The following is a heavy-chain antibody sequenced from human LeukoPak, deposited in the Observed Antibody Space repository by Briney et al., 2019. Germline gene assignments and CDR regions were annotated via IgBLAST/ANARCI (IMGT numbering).Heavy chain of an antibody. D-gene: IGHD3-10*01. Sequence: SETLSLTCAVSGYSISSGYYWGWIRQPPGRGLEWIGSIYHSGITYFKPSLRSRVTISIDTSKNQLSLKVNSVTAADTAVYYCARNMATVARVDSWGQGTLVIVSS. CDR1: GYSISSGYY. CDR3: ARNMATVARVDS. J-gene: IGHJ5*01. CDR2: IYHSGIT. V-gene: IGHV4-38-2*01.